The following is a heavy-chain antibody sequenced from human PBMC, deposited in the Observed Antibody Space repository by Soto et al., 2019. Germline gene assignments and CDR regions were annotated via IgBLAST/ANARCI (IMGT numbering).Heavy chain of an antibody. CDR2: ISGNGNDA. CDR1: GFTFMDYA. Sequence: PGGSLRLSCAASGFTFMDYAMNWVRQVPGKGPEWVSDISGNGNDARYADSVKGRFSISRDNSRNTLYLHLNRLRVDDTAVYYCGKERRGSGWSVCNFWGQGTLVTVSS. CDR3: GKERRGSGWSVCNF. J-gene: IGHJ4*02. D-gene: IGHD6-19*01. V-gene: IGHV3-23*01.